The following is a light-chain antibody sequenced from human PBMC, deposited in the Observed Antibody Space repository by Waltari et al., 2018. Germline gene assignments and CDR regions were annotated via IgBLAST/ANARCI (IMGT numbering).Light chain of an antibody. J-gene: IGLJ1*01. Sequence: SYVLTQPPSVSVAPGETARLTCGGNNIESKSVHWYRQRPGQAPAVVISYDHDRAAATPERFSGSNSGNTATLTISSGDAGDEADYYCQVWDANANPGVFGTGTEVTVL. V-gene: IGLV3-21*01. CDR1: NIESKS. CDR2: YDH. CDR3: QVWDANANPGV.